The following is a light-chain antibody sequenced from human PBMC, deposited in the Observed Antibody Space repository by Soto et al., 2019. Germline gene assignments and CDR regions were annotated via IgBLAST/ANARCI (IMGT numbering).Light chain of an antibody. Sequence: EIVMTQSPATLSVSPGERATLSCRASQSVSSNLAWYQQKPGQAPRLLIYGASTRATRIPAGFSGSGSGTEFTLTISSLQSEDFAVYYCQQYNNWPPWTFGQGTKVEIK. V-gene: IGKV3-15*01. CDR1: QSVSSN. CDR2: GAS. CDR3: QQYNNWPPWT. J-gene: IGKJ1*01.